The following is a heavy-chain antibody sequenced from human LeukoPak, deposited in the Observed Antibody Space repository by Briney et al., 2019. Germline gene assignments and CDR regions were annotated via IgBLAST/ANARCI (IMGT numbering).Heavy chain of an antibody. D-gene: IGHD4-17*01. CDR3: ARGHYGLDF. J-gene: IGHJ4*01. V-gene: IGHV3-11*01. Sequence: PGGSLRLSCAASGFTFSEHYLSWIRQAPGKGLEWVSYIDRSGTTTYFADSVKGRFTISRDNARNSLYLQMNSLRADDTAVYYCARGHYGLDFWGHGVLVTVSS. CDR1: GFTFSEHY. CDR2: IDRSGTTT.